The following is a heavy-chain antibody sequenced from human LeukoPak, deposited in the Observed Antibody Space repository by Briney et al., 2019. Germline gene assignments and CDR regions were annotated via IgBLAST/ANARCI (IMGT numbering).Heavy chain of an antibody. CDR1: GGTFSSYA. J-gene: IGHJ2*01. CDR2: IIPIFGTA. CDR3: ARDEGDGYNFYWYFDL. Sequence: ASVKVSCKASGGTFSSYAISWVRQAPGQGLEWMGGIIPIFGTANYAQKFQGRVTVTADKSTSTAYMELSSLRSEDTAVYYCARDEGDGYNFYWYFDLWGRGTLVTVSS. D-gene: IGHD5-24*01. V-gene: IGHV1-69*06.